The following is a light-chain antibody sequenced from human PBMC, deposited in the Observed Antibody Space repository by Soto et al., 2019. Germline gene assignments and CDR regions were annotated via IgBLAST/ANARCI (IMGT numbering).Light chain of an antibody. CDR3: HQYGNSPLT. Sequence: ETVLTQSPGTLSLSPGDRATLSCRASQNVYSNFVGWYQQRPGQAPRLLIYGTSTRATDIPDRVSGGGSGTDFTLTISRLEPDDLAVYFCHQYGNSPLTFGPGTKVDF. J-gene: IGKJ3*01. V-gene: IGKV3-20*01. CDR1: QNVYSNF. CDR2: GTS.